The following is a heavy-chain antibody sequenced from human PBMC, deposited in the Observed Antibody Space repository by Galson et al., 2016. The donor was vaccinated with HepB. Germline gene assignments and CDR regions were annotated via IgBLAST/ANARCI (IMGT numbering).Heavy chain of an antibody. CDR2: ISWNSGSI. CDR1: GFTFDDYA. V-gene: IGHV3-9*01. CDR3: AKVDTAMVTYYYGMDV. J-gene: IGHJ6*02. D-gene: IGHD5-18*01. Sequence: SLRLSCAASGFTFDDYAMHWVRQAPGKGLEWVSGISWNSGSIGYADSVKGRFTISRDNAKNTLYLQMNSLRAEDTGLYYCAKVDTAMVTYYYGMDVWGQGTTVTVSS.